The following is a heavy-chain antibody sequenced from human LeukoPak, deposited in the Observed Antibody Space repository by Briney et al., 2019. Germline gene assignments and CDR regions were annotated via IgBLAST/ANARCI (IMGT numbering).Heavy chain of an antibody. CDR3: AREGDGYNYVIYFDY. V-gene: IGHV1-69*04. CDR1: GGTFSSYA. D-gene: IGHD5-12*01. CDR2: IIPILGIA. J-gene: IGHJ4*02. Sequence: SVKVSCKASGGTFSSYAISWVRQAPGRGLEGMGRIIPILGIANYAQTFQGRVTMTADQSTSTAYLELSSLRSEDPAVYYCAREGDGYNYVIYFDYWGQGTLVTVSS.